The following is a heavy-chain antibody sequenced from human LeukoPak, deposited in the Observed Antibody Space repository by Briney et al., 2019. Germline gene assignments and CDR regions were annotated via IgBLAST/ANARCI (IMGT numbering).Heavy chain of an antibody. CDR1: GFIFSNYA. CDR2: ISSAGA. D-gene: IGHD4-17*01. J-gene: IGHJ3*01. V-gene: IGHV3-23*01. CDR3: ARDPNGDYVGAFDF. Sequence: GGSLRLSCVGSGFIFSNYALIWVRQAPGKGLEWVSAISSAGAYYADSVRGRFIMSRDNSKNTLYLQMNSLRDEDTAIYYCARDPNGDYVGAFDFWGQGTMVNVSS.